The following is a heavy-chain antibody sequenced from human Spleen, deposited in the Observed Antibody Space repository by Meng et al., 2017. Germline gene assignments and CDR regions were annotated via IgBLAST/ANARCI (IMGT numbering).Heavy chain of an antibody. J-gene: IGHJ4*02. CDR1: GSTFTAYY. Sequence: QVRWGQVGGEVKEPGASVKASCQPPGSTFTAYYTHWVRQAPGQGLEWMGHIIPNSGDTLYAPKFQGRVSMTADTSIGTAYVELSGLRSDDTAIYYCVRDENISLGKLFGDYWGQGTLVTVSS. D-gene: IGHD2-21*01. CDR2: IIPNSGDT. V-gene: IGHV1-2*06. CDR3: VRDENISLGKLFGDY.